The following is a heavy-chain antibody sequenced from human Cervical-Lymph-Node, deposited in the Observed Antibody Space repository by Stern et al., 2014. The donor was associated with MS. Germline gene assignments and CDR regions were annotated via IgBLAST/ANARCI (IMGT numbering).Heavy chain of an antibody. CDR1: GASFTDNY. CDR2: INHSGNT. D-gene: IGHD1-1*01. V-gene: IGHV4-34*01. CDR3: ARERKVERSARVFVSFDV. Sequence: QVQLQQWGAGLLRPSETLSLTCAVHGASFTDNYWSWIRQTPGKGLEWIGEINHSGNTHHNPSLMSRVTLSAETSKNQFSLKLNSVTAADTAVYYCARERKVERSARVFVSFDVWGQGTLLTVSS. J-gene: IGHJ3*01.